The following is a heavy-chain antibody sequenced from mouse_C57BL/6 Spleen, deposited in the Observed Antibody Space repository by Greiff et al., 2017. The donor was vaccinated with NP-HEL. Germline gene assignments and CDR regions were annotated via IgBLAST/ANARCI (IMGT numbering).Heavy chain of an antibody. CDR3: ARNYYGSSYGYYFDY. CDR1: GFNIKNTY. V-gene: IGHV14-3*01. CDR2: IDPANGNT. Sequence: EVQLQQSVAELVRPGASVKLSCTASGFNIKNTYMHWVKQRPEQGLEWIGRIDPANGNTKYAPKFPGKATITADTSSNTAYLQLSSLTSEDTAIYYCARNYYGSSYGYYFDYWGQGTTLTVSS. J-gene: IGHJ2*01. D-gene: IGHD1-1*01.